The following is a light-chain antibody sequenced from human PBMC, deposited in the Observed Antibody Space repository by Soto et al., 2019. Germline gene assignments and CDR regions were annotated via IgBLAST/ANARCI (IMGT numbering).Light chain of an antibody. CDR2: ETS. J-gene: IGKJ4*01. CDR1: QGIDSY. V-gene: IGKV1-9*01. CDR3: QQTRSYPST. Sequence: PLTQSPSSLSASVGARVTITCRVSQGIDSYLAWCQQRPGKVPQLLIYETSILQSGVSSRFSGSGSGTDFTLTISSLQAEDFATYYCQQTRSYPSTFGGGTKVDI.